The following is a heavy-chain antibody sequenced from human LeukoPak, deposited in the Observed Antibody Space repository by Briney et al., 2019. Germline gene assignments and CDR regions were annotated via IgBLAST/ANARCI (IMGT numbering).Heavy chain of an antibody. Sequence: PSETLSLTCTVSGGSISSYYWSWIRQPPGKGLEWIGYIYYTRSTNYNPSLKSRVTISVDTSKNQFSLKLSSVTAAGTAVYYCARGYCSTTNCLPYFDFWGQGTLVTVSS. D-gene: IGHD2-2*01. CDR1: GGSISSYY. CDR2: IYYTRST. V-gene: IGHV4-59*01. J-gene: IGHJ4*02. CDR3: ARGYCSTTNCLPYFDF.